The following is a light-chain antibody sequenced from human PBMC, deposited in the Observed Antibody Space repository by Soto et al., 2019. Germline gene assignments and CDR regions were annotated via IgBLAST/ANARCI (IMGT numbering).Light chain of an antibody. Sequence: DIQMTQSPSTLSASVGDRVTITCRASQTISSWLAWYQQKPGKAPTLLIYDASTLERGVPSRFSGSGSGTEFTLTISSLQPDDFATYYCQQYNSYSPRTFGQGTKVDIK. CDR1: QTISSW. V-gene: IGKV1-5*01. CDR3: QQYNSYSPRT. CDR2: DAS. J-gene: IGKJ1*01.